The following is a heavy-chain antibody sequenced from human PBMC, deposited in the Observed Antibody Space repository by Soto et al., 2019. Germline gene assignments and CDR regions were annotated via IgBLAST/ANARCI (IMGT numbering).Heavy chain of an antibody. D-gene: IGHD3-22*01. CDR2: IYHGGST. CDR3: ARDRRSLYHDGSGLDY. J-gene: IGHJ4*02. CDR1: DGSISSGGYS. Sequence: QLQLQESGSGLVRPSQTLSLSCAVSDGSISSGGYSWNWIRQSPGKGLEWIGYIYHGGSTYSNPSLESRVTLSVDTSKNPFSLRLNSVIAADTAVFYCARDRRSLYHDGSGLDYWGQGILVTVSS. V-gene: IGHV4-30-2*06.